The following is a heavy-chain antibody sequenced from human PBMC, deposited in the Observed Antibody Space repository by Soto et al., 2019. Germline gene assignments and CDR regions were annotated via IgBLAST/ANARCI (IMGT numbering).Heavy chain of an antibody. CDR3: ARDPNVLQYPTYYYYGMDV. CDR2: IIPIFGTA. J-gene: IGHJ6*02. CDR1: GGTFSSYA. Sequence: QVQLVQSGAEVKKPGSSVKVSCKASGGTFSSYAISWVRQAPGQGLEWMGGIIPIFGTANYAQKFQGRVTITADESTSTAYRELSSLRSEDTAVYYCARDPNVLQYPTYYYYGMDVWGQGTTVTVSS. V-gene: IGHV1-69*01. D-gene: IGHD4-4*01.